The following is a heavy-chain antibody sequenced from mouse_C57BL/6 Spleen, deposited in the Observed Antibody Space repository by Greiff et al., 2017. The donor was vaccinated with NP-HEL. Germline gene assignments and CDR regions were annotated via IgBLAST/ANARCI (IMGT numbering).Heavy chain of an antibody. CDR2: ISSGSSTI. Sequence: EVMLVESGGGLVKPGGSLKLSCAASGFTFSDYGMHWVRQAPEKGLEWVAYISSGSSTIYYADTVKGRFTISRDNAKNTLFLQMTSLRSEDTAMYYCARGSLGLLRYYAMDYWGQGTSVTVSS. CDR1: GFTFSDYG. CDR3: ARGSLGLLRYYAMDY. D-gene: IGHD2-3*01. V-gene: IGHV5-17*01. J-gene: IGHJ4*01.